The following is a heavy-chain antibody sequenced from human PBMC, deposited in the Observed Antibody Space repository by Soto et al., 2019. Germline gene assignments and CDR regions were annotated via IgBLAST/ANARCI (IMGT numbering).Heavy chain of an antibody. V-gene: IGHV2-5*02. CDR1: GFSLSTSGVG. CDR2: IYWDDDS. CDR3: AHIETYDTLTGFSVPHFDY. D-gene: IGHD3-9*01. J-gene: IGHJ4*02. Sequence: QITLKESGPTLVKPTQTLTLTCTFSGFSLSTSGVGVSWIRQPPGKALEWLALIYWDDDSHYSPSLKSRLTITKDTSKNQVVLTMTNMDPVDIATYFCAHIETYDTLTGFSVPHFDYWGQGTLVTVSS.